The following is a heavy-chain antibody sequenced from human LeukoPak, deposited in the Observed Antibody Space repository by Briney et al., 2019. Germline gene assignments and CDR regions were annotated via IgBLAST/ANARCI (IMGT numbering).Heavy chain of an antibody. CDR2: ISQSGNT. CDR1: GYSISSGYD. J-gene: IGHJ4*02. Sequence: PSETLSLTCTVSGYSISSGYDWGWMRQAPGKGLEWLGSISQSGNTYNNPSLKSRVTLSGDTSKNQVSLQMTSVTAADTAMYYCARSDLNDYFKYWGQGILVTVST. V-gene: IGHV4-38-2*02. CDR3: ARSDLNDYFKY. D-gene: IGHD3-16*01.